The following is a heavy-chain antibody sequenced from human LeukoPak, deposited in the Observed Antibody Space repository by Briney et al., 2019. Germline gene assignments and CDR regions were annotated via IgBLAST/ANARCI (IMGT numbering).Heavy chain of an antibody. CDR2: MNPNSGNT. CDR1: GYTFTSYD. V-gene: IGHV1-8*01. D-gene: IGHD2-2*01. CDR3: ARFVVPAANYYYYYMDV. J-gene: IGHJ6*03. Sequence: ASVKVPCKASGYTFTSYDINWVRQATGQGLEWMGWMNPNSGNTGYAQKFQGRVTMTRNTSISTAYMELSSLRSEDTAVYYCARFVVPAANYYYYYMDVWGKGTTVTVSS.